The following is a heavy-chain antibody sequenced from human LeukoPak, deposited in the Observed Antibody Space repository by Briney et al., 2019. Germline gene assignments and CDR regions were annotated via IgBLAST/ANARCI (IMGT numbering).Heavy chain of an antibody. CDR2: ISSSSSYI. Sequence: AEGSLRLSCAASGFTFNSYSMNWVRQAPGKGLEWVSSISSSSSYIYYADSVKGRFTISRDNAKNSLYLQMNSLRAEDTAVYYCARDFPSYQLLIYAGYYYYGMDVWGQGTTVTVSS. CDR3: ARDFPSYQLLIYAGYYYYGMDV. V-gene: IGHV3-21*01. J-gene: IGHJ6*02. D-gene: IGHD2-2*01. CDR1: GFTFNSYS.